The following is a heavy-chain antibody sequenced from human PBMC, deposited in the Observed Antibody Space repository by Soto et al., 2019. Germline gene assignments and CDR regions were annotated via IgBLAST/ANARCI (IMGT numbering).Heavy chain of an antibody. CDR1: GFTFSSYD. V-gene: IGHV3-13*01. J-gene: IGHJ5*02. CDR3: AKVGPYDSGSYMFRYNWFDP. CDR2: IGTAGDT. Sequence: GGSLRLSCAASGFTFSSYDMHWVRQATGKGLEWVSAIGTAGDTYYPGSVKGRFTISRENAKNTVDLQMNSLRAEDTAVYYCAKVGPYDSGSYMFRYNWFDPWGPGTLVTVSS. D-gene: IGHD3-10*01.